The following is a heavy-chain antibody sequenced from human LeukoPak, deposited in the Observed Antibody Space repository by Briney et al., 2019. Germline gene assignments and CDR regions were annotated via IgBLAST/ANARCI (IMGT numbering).Heavy chain of an antibody. J-gene: IGHJ6*03. V-gene: IGHV4-4*07. CDR2: AYSGVNA. Sequence: PSETLSLTCTVSGDSMHSYYWSWIRQPPEKGLEWIGRAYSGVNAYYNPSLQSRVTISVDKSNNQFSLDLASVTAADTALYYCAGEKSGTLTRAYYYIDVWGRGITVTVSS. CDR3: AGEKSGTLTRAYYYIDV. CDR1: GDSMHSYY. D-gene: IGHD1-26*01.